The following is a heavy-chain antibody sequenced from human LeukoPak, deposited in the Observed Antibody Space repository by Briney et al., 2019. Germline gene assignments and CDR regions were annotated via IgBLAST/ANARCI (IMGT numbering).Heavy chain of an antibody. CDR1: GFTVSSNY. CDR3: ARARGSYSAFDI. CDR2: IYSGGST. D-gene: IGHD1-26*01. J-gene: IGHJ3*02. Sequence: GGSLRLSCAASGFTVSSNYMSWVRQAPGKGLEWVSVIYSGGSTYYADSVTARFTISRLNSKNTLYLQMNSLRAEDTAVYYCARARGSYSAFDIWGQGTMVTVSS. V-gene: IGHV3-53*04.